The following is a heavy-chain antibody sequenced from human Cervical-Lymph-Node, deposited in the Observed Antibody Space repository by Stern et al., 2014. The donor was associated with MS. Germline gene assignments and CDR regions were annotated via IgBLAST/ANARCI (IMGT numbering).Heavy chain of an antibody. Sequence: MQLVESGGGVVQPGRSLSLSCVASGFTFSTYAMHWVRQAPGKGLEWVAFVSSDGTQRNSTDSVKARFTISRDNSKNTLYLHMNSLRDEDTAVYFCARGGRGVGLEYWGQGALVTVSS. V-gene: IGHV3-30-3*01. CDR3: ARGGRGVGLEY. CDR2: VSSDGTQR. D-gene: IGHD3-10*01. CDR1: GFTFSTYA. J-gene: IGHJ4*02.